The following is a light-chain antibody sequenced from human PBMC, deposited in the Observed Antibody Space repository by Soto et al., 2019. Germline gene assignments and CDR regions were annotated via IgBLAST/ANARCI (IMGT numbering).Light chain of an antibody. CDR2: EVT. V-gene: IGLV2-14*01. CDR3: SSYTTGTTPWV. Sequence: QSVLTQPASVSGSPGQSITISCTGTSSDVGDFNYVSWYQQHPGKAPKLMIYEVTNRPSGVSNRFSGSKSGNTASLTISGLQAEDEADYYCSSYTTGTTPWVFGGGTKLTVL. CDR1: SSDVGDFNY. J-gene: IGLJ3*02.